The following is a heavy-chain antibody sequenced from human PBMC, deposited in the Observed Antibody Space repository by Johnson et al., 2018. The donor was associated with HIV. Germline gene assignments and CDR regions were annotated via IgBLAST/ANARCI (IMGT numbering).Heavy chain of an antibody. V-gene: IGHV3-20*04. Sequence: VQLVESGGGLVQPGRSLRLSCAASGFTFSSYAMHWVRQVPGKGLEWVSGINWDGDRTGYADSVKGRFTISRDNAKNSLYLQMNSLRVDDTALYYCARDRSPTFIATAGRDGSDIWGQGTMVTVSS. CDR1: GFTFSSYA. CDR2: INWDGDRT. J-gene: IGHJ3*02. CDR3: ARDRSPTFIATAGRDGSDI. D-gene: IGHD6-13*01.